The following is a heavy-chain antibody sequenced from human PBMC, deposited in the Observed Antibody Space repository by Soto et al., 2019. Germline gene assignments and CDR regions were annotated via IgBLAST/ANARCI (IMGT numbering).Heavy chain of an antibody. CDR3: AGRSSVASVQIFVGKISNYSWFDP. D-gene: IGHD1-1*01. CDR1: NGPISNPIDY. J-gene: IGHJ5*02. V-gene: IGHV4-39*01. Sequence: QLQLQESGPGLVKPSETLSLTCTVSNGPISNPIDYWGWMRQPPGKGLEWIGSIYHRGNTYYNPSLQGRVTISADTSKNQFSLKLNSVTVADTAVYFCAGRSSVASVQIFVGKISNYSWFDPWGQGTLVTVSS. CDR2: IYHRGNT.